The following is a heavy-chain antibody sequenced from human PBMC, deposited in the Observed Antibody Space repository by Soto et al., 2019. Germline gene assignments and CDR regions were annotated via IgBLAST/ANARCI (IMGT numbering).Heavy chain of an antibody. J-gene: IGHJ4*02. CDR2: ISAYNGNT. CDR1: GYTFTSYG. Sequence: ASVKVSCKASGYTFTSYGISWVGQAPGQGLEWMGWISAYNGNTNYAQKLQGRVTMTTDTSTSTACMELRSLRSDDTAGYYCARVDSSSWPPDYWGQGTLVTVSS. D-gene: IGHD6-13*01. V-gene: IGHV1-18*01. CDR3: ARVDSSSWPPDY.